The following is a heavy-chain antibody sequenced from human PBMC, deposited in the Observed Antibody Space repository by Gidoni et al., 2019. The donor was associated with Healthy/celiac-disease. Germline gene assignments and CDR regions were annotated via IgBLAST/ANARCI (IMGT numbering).Heavy chain of an antibody. D-gene: IGHD2-15*01. CDR1: GFPFSSYA. Sequence: QVQLVESGGGVVQPGRSLRLSCAASGFPFSSYAMHWVRQAPGKGLEWVAVISYDGSNKYYADSVKGRFTISRDNSKNTLYLQMNSLRAEDTAVYYCAREAVVVVVAALDRWGQGTLVTVSS. J-gene: IGHJ4*02. CDR2: ISYDGSNK. CDR3: AREAVVVVVAALDR. V-gene: IGHV3-30-3*01.